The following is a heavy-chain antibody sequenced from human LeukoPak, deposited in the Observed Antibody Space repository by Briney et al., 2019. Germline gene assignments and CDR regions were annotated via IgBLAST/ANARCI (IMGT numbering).Heavy chain of an antibody. CDR2: ISGSGGST. V-gene: IGHV3-23*01. Sequence: PGGSLRLSCAASGFTFSSYAMSWVRQAPGKGLEWVSAISGSGGSTYYADSVKGRFTISRDNSKNTLYLQMNSLRAEDTAVYYCAKVRQVGYYGSGSYSHYFDYWGQGTLVTVSP. J-gene: IGHJ4*02. CDR3: AKVRQVGYYGSGSYSHYFDY. D-gene: IGHD3-10*01. CDR1: GFTFSSYA.